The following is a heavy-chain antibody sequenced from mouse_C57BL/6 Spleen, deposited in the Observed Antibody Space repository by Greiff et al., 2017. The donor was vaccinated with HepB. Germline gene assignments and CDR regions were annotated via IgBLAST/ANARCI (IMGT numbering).Heavy chain of an antibody. D-gene: IGHD2-3*01. J-gene: IGHJ4*01. CDR3: ARSAYDGYYFYAMDY. Sequence: VKLQQPGAELVRPGSSVKLSCKASGYTFTSYWMDWVKQRPGQGLEWIGNIYPSDSETHYNQKFKDKATLTVDKSSSTAYMQLSSLTSEDSAVYYCARSAYDGYYFYAMDYWGQGTSVTVSS. CDR1: GYTFTSYW. V-gene: IGHV1-61*01. CDR2: IYPSDSET.